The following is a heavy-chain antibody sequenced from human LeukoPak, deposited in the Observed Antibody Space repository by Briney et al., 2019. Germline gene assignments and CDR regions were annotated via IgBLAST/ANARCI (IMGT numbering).Heavy chain of an antibody. CDR3: ASDPGTFAFDI. D-gene: IGHD3-16*01. CDR1: GFTFSSFA. J-gene: IGHJ3*02. V-gene: IGHV3-21*01. Sequence: RSGGSLRLSCAASGFTFSSFAMSWIRQAPGKGLEWVSSISSSSSYIYYADSVKGRFTISRDNAKNSLYLQMNSLRAEDTAVYYCASDPGTFAFDIWGQGTMVTVSS. CDR2: ISSSSSYI.